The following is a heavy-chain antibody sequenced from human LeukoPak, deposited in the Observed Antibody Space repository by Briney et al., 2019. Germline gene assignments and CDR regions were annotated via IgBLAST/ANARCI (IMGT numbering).Heavy chain of an antibody. CDR1: GFTFSSYY. V-gene: IGHV3-7*01. Sequence: GGSLRLSCAASGFTFSSYYMSWVRQAPGKGLEWVANIDQDGSQKYYVDSVNGRFTISRDNAKNSLYLQMNSLRGEDTAVYYCSRVKGTTMLNDFWGREPWSPSPQ. J-gene: IGHJ4*02. D-gene: IGHD3-10*01. CDR2: IDQDGSQK. CDR3: SRVKGTTMLNDF.